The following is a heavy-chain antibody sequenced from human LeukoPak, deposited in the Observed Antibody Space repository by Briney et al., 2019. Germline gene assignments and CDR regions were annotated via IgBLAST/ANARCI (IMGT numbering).Heavy chain of an antibody. V-gene: IGHV4-4*07. CDR2: IYTSGSI. J-gene: IGHJ4*02. Sequence: PSETLSLTCTVSGGSISSYYWSWIRQPAGKGLEWIGRIYTSGSITYNPSLKSRVSMSVDTSKNQFSLKLSSVTAADTAVYYCARGDSSSWYGIADWGQGTLVTVSS. CDR3: ARGDSSSWYGIAD. CDR1: GGSISSYY. D-gene: IGHD6-13*01.